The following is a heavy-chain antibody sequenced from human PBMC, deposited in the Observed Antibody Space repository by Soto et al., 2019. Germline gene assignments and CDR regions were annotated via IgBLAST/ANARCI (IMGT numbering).Heavy chain of an antibody. Sequence: GGSLRLSCAASGFTVSSNYMSWVRQAPGKGLEWVSVIYSGGSTYYADSVKGRFTISRHNSKNTLYLQMNSLRAEDMAVYYCARDARHSYYDFWSGYDYWGQGTLVTVSS. CDR1: GFTVSSNY. CDR2: IYSGGST. D-gene: IGHD3-3*01. CDR3: ARDARHSYYDFWSGYDY. J-gene: IGHJ4*02. V-gene: IGHV3-53*04.